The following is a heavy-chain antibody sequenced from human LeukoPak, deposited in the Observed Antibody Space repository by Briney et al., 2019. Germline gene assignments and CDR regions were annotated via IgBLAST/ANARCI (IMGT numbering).Heavy chain of an antibody. J-gene: IGHJ3*02. CDR3: ARGSPPRHNSAYYAAAFDI. Sequence: LPGGSLRLSCAASGFTFSSYTMHWVRQAPGKGLEYVSAISSNGGSTYYANSVKGRFTISRDNSKNTLYLQMGSLRAEDTAVYFCARGSPPRHNSAYYAAAFDIWGQGTLVTVSS. CDR1: GFTFSSYT. D-gene: IGHD3-22*01. V-gene: IGHV3-64*01. CDR2: ISSNGGST.